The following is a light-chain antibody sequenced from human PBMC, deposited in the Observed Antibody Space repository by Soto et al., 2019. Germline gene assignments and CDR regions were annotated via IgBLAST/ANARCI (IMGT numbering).Light chain of an antibody. V-gene: IGKV1-39*01. J-gene: IGKJ1*01. Sequence: DIHMSQSPSALPASVRDRVIITCRTSQSISNYLNWYQHKPGKAPKVLISAASNLQSGVPSRFSGSGSGTEFTLTISSLQPDDFATYYCQQYNSYSTFGQGTKVDIK. CDR1: QSISNY. CDR2: AAS. CDR3: QQYNSYST.